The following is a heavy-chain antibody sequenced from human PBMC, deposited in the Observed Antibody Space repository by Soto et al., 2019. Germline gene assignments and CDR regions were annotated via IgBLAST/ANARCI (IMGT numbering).Heavy chain of an antibody. Sequence: GGSLRLSCAASGLTFSSYWMHWVRQAPGKGLVWVSRINSDGSSTSYADSVKGRFTISRDNAKNTLYLQMNSLRAEDTAVYYCARGGYYYDRSPLDYWGQGSLVTVSS. CDR3: ARGGYYYDRSPLDY. CDR1: GLTFSSYW. CDR2: INSDGSST. J-gene: IGHJ4*02. V-gene: IGHV3-74*01. D-gene: IGHD3-22*01.